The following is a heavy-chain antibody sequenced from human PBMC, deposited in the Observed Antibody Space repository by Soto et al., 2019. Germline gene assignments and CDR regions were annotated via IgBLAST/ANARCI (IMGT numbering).Heavy chain of an antibody. CDR2: TYYRSKWYN. V-gene: IGHV6-1*01. J-gene: IGHJ6*02. CDR3: ARQPQYYDFWRGYYDEGYYYGMGV. D-gene: IGHD3-3*01. Sequence: SQTLSLTCAISGDSVSSNSAAWNWIRQSPSRGLEWLGRTYYRSKWYNDYAVSVKSRITINPDTSKNQFSLQLNSVTPEDTAVYYCARQPQYYDFWRGYYDEGYYYGMGVWGQGTTVTVSS. CDR1: GDSVSSNSAA.